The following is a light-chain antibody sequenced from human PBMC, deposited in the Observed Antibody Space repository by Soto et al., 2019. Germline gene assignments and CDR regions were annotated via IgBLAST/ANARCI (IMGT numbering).Light chain of an antibody. CDR3: QQSYSTPVT. J-gene: IGKJ1*01. CDR1: QSMGSN. Sequence: EIVMTQSPATLSVSPGERATLSCRASQSMGSNLAWYQQKPGQAPRLLMYYASKRATGIPARFSGSGSGTDFTLTISSLQPEDFATYYCQQSYSTPVTFGQGTKVDIK. V-gene: IGKV3D-15*01. CDR2: YAS.